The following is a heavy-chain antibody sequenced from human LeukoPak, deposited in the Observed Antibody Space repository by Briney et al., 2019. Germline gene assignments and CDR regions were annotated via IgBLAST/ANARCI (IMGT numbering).Heavy chain of an antibody. J-gene: IGHJ4*02. CDR2: PSGSGDAT. D-gene: IGHD1/OR15-1a*01. V-gene: IGHV3-23*01. CDR3: AKGGSPGGHLEHDD. CDR1: GFTFSAYA. Sequence: PGGSQRLSCAASGFTFSAYAMSWVRQAPGKGLEWVSTPSGSGDATYYADSVNGRFSVSRDNSKNSLYLQMNSLTVEDTGVYYCAKGGSPGGHLEHDDWGQGTLVTVSS.